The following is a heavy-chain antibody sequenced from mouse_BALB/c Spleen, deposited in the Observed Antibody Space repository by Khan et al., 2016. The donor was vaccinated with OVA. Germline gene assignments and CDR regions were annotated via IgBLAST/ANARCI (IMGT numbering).Heavy chain of an antibody. D-gene: IGHD2-12*01. J-gene: IGHJ3*01. CDR2: IIYTGYT. V-gene: IGHV3-8*02. CDR3: ARPTYSYALVY. Sequence: EVQLQESGPSLVKHSQTLSLTCSVTGDSITSGYWNWLRKFPGNKLEYMGYIIYTGYTYYNPSLNSRIPITRHPSKNQYYLQLSSVTDEDTATYYCARPTYSYALVYRGQGTLVTVSA. CDR1: GDSITSGY.